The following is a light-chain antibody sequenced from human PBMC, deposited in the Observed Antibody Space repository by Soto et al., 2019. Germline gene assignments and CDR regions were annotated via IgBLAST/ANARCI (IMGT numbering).Light chain of an antibody. CDR2: EVS. J-gene: IGLJ1*01. Sequence: QSALTQPPSASGSPGQSVTISCTGTSSDAGGYNYVSWYQQHPGKAPKLMIYEVSKRPSGVPDRFSGSKSGNTASLTVSGLQAEDEADYYCSSYAGSILYVFGTGTKVTVL. CDR1: SSDAGGYNY. CDR3: SSYAGSILYV. V-gene: IGLV2-8*01.